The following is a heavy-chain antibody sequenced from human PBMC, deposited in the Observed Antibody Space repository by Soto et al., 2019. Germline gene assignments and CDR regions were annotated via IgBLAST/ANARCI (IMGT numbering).Heavy chain of an antibody. CDR2: ISSSGSYI. CDR3: ARLRVGVNWYFDL. J-gene: IGHJ2*01. Sequence: QMQLVESGGDLVKPGGSLRLSCEAPGFTFSDYYMSWIRQVPGQGLEWLSFISSSGSYIKYSDSMRGRLTVSRDNGKNSLYLQMHSLRVEDTAVYYCARLRVGVNWYFDLWGRGTMVPVSA. V-gene: IGHV3-11*06. D-gene: IGHD2-21*01. CDR1: GFTFSDYY.